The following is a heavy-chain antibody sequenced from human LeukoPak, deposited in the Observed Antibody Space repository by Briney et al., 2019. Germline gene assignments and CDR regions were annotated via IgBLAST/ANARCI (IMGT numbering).Heavy chain of an antibody. V-gene: IGHV3-43D*03. CDR2: ISWDGGST. J-gene: IGHJ5*02. Sequence: GGSLRLSCAASGFTFDDYAMHWVRQAPGKGLEWVSLISWDGGSTYYADSVKGRFTISRDNSKNSLYLQMNSLRAEDTALYYCGKSFGELLLNWFDPWGQGTLVTVSS. CDR3: GKSFGELLLNWFDP. D-gene: IGHD3-10*01. CDR1: GFTFDDYA.